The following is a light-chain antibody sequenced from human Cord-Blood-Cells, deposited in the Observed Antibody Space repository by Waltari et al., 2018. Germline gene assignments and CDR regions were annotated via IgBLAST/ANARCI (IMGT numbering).Light chain of an antibody. V-gene: IGKV1-39*01. CDR3: QQSYSTPLT. J-gene: IGKJ4*01. CDR2: AAS. Sequence: DIQMTQSPSSLSASVGDRVTITCRASQSISSYLNWYQQKPGKPPKLLIYAASSLQSGVPSRFSCSGSGTDFTLTISSLQPEDFATYYCQQSYSTPLTFGGGTKVEIK. CDR1: QSISSY.